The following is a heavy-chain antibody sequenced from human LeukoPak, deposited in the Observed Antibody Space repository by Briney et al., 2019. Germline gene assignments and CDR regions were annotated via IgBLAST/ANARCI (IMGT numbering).Heavy chain of an antibody. CDR1: GYTLTELS. J-gene: IGHJ6*02. CDR3: ATRHDILTGYSDV. Sequence: GASVKVSCKVSGYTLTELSMHWVRQAPGKGIEWMGGFDPEDGETIYAQKFQGRVAMTEDTSTDTAYMELSSLRSEDTAVYYCATRHDILTGYSDVWGQGTTVTVSS. V-gene: IGHV1-24*01. CDR2: FDPEDGET. D-gene: IGHD3-9*01.